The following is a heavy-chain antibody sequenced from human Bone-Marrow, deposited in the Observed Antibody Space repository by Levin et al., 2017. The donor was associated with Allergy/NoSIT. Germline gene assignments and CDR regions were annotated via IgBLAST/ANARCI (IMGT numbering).Heavy chain of an antibody. CDR3: ALYSSSVQDAFDI. J-gene: IGHJ3*02. CDR2: INAGNGKT. Sequence: ASVKVSCKASGYTFTAYTMHWVRQAPGQRLEWMGWINAGNGKTKYSQRFQGRVTITGDTPASTAYMELSSLGSEDTAFYYCALYSSSVQDAFDIWGQGTLVTVSS. D-gene: IGHD6-6*01. CDR1: GYTFTAYT. V-gene: IGHV1-3*01.